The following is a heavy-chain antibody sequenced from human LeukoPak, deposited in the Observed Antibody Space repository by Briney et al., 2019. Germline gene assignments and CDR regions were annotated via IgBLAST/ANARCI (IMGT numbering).Heavy chain of an antibody. V-gene: IGHV3-23*01. CDR2: ISGSGGST. J-gene: IGHJ5*02. CDR3: AKDEDGDYWNWFDP. Sequence: GRSLRLSCAASGFTFSSYAMSWVRQAPGKGLEWVLAISGSGGSTYYADSVKGRFTISRDNSKNTLYLQMNGLRAEDTAVYYCAKDEDGDYWNWFDPWGQGTLVTVSS. CDR1: GFTFSSYA. D-gene: IGHD4-17*01.